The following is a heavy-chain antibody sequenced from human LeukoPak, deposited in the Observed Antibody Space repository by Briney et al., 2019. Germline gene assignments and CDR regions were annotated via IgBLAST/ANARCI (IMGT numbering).Heavy chain of an antibody. Sequence: TGGSLRLSCAASGFIFSNAWMSWVRQAPGKGLVWVSHINSDGSSTSYADSVKGRFTISRDIAKNTLYLQMNSLRAEDTAVYYCARDGGIQLWSHFDYWGQGTLVTVSS. CDR3: ARDGGIQLWSHFDY. CDR2: INSDGSST. CDR1: GFIFSNAW. J-gene: IGHJ4*02. D-gene: IGHD5-18*01. V-gene: IGHV3-74*01.